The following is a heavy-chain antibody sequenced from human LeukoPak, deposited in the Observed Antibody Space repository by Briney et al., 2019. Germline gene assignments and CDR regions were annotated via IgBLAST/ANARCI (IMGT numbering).Heavy chain of an antibody. CDR3: ARDPVVGRPSYFQH. J-gene: IGHJ1*01. Sequence: ASVKVSCKASGCTFSSYAISWVRQAPGQGLEWMGGIIPIFGTANYAQKFQGRVTITADESTSTAYMELSSLRSEDTAVYYCARDPVVGRPSYFQHWGQGTLVTVSS. V-gene: IGHV1-69*13. CDR2: IIPIFGTA. CDR1: GCTFSSYA. D-gene: IGHD6-19*01.